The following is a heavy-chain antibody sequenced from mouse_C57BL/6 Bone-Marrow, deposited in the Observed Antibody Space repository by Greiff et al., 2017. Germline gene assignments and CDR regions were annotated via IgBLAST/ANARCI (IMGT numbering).Heavy chain of an antibody. V-gene: IGHV1-64*01. CDR1: GYTFTGYW. CDR3: ARGRLRGDAMDY. Sequence: QVQLQQPGAELVKPGASVKLSCKASGYTFTGYWMHWVKQRPGQGLEWIGMIHPNSGSTNYNEKFKSKATLAVDKSSSTAYMQLSRLTSEDSAVYDCARGRLRGDAMDYWGQGTSVTVSS. J-gene: IGHJ4*01. CDR2: IHPNSGST. D-gene: IGHD2-4*01.